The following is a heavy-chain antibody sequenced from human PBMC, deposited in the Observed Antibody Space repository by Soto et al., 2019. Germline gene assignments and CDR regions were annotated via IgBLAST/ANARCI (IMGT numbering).Heavy chain of an antibody. D-gene: IGHD4-17*01. CDR2: IYYSGST. CDR1: GGSISSYY. Sequence: PSETLSLTCTVSGGSISSYYWSWIRQPPGKGLEWIGYIYYSGSTNYNPSLKSRVTISVDTSKNQFSLKLSSVTAADTAVYYCARSHDYGYYFDYWGQGTLVTVSS. J-gene: IGHJ4*02. CDR3: ARSHDYGYYFDY. V-gene: IGHV4-59*01.